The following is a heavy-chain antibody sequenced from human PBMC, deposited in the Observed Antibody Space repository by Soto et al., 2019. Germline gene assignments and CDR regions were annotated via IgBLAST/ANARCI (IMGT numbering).Heavy chain of an antibody. V-gene: IGHV4-31*03. Sequence: QVQLQESGPGLVKPSQTLSLTCTVSGGSISSGGYYWSWIRQHPGKGLEWIGYIYYSGSTYYNPSLKSRVTISVDTSKNQFSLKLSSVTAADTAVYYCARTRGENRDYYYDSSGYYFVLNAFDIWGQGTMVTVSS. CDR1: GGSISSGGYY. J-gene: IGHJ3*02. CDR3: ARTRGENRDYYYDSSGYYFVLNAFDI. CDR2: IYYSGST. D-gene: IGHD3-22*01.